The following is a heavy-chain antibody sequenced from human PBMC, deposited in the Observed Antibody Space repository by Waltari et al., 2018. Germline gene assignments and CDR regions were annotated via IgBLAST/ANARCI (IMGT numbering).Heavy chain of an antibody. CDR1: GFTLSCCG. Sequence: VQVVESGGGLVQPGGSLRLPCAASGFTLSCCGMSWVRQAPGKGLEWIGSIYHSGSTYYNPSLKSLVTISVDTSKNQFSLKLSSVTAADTAVYYCARHAYDYYFDYWGQGTLVTVSS. CDR2: IYHSGST. J-gene: IGHJ4*02. D-gene: IGHD3-16*01. V-gene: IGHV4-38-2*01. CDR3: ARHAYDYYFDY.